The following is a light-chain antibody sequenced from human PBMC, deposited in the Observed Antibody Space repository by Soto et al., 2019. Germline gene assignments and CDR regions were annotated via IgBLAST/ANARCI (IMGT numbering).Light chain of an antibody. CDR1: SSDVGGYNY. Sequence: QSALTQPASVSGSPGQSITISCTGTSSDVGGYNYVSWYQQHPGKAPKPMIYEVSNRPSGVSNRFSGSKSGNTASLTISGLQAEYEADYYCSSYTSSSTLVFGTGTKVTVL. V-gene: IGLV2-14*01. J-gene: IGLJ1*01. CDR2: EVS. CDR3: SSYTSSSTLV.